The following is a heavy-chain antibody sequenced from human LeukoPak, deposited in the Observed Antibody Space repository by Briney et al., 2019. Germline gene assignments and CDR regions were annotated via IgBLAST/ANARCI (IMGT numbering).Heavy chain of an antibody. V-gene: IGHV3-30*02. J-gene: IGHJ4*02. D-gene: IGHD4-17*01. CDR3: ARDPFYGDADFDY. Sequence: GGSLRLSCAASGFTFSSYGMHWVRQAPGKGLEWVAFIRYDGSNKYYADSVKGRFTISRDNSKNTLYLQMNSLRAEDTAVYYCARDPFYGDADFDYWGQGTLVTVSS. CDR1: GFTFSSYG. CDR2: IRYDGSNK.